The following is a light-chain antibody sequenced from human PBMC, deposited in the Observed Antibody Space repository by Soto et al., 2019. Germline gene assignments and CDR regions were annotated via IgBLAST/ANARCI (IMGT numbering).Light chain of an antibody. J-gene: IGKJ1*01. V-gene: IGKV3-20*01. CDR1: QSVSSSY. CDR3: QQYGSSWT. CDR2: GAS. Sequence: EIVLSQSPGTLSLSTGDRATLSCRASQSVSSSYLAWYQKVPGQAPRLLIDGASSRATGIPDRFSGSGSGTDFTPTISIVEPHDVAEYYCQQYGSSWTFGQGTKVDIK.